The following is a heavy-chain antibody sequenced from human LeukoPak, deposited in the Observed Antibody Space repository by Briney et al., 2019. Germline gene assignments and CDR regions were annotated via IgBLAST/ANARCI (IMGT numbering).Heavy chain of an antibody. CDR1: GFTFSDHY. J-gene: IGHJ4*02. Sequence: GGSLRLSCAASGFTFSDHYMDWVRQAPGKGLEWVGRTRNKANSYTTVYAASVKGRFTISRDESENSLLLQMNSLETEDTAVYYCATPLDYYDSSGYHQGGDWGQGTLVTVSS. V-gene: IGHV3-72*01. CDR2: TRNKANSYTT. CDR3: ATPLDYYDSSGYHQGGD. D-gene: IGHD3-22*01.